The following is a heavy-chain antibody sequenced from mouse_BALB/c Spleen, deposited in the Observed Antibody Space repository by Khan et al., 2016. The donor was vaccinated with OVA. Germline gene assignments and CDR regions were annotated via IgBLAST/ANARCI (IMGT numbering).Heavy chain of an antibody. CDR2: IAPANGNT. V-gene: IGHV14-3*02. Sequence: VQLQQSGAELVKPGASVKFSCTASGVTIRDTYFHWVKQRPEQGLEWIGMIAPANGNTQNDKKVQGKVNITSERSANTSNLQLNSLKTEDTAVYYCASPSDDPQDLEDWGAGTSVTVSS. CDR3: ASPSDDPQDLED. CDR1: GVTIRDTY. J-gene: IGHJ1*01. D-gene: IGHD6-1*01.